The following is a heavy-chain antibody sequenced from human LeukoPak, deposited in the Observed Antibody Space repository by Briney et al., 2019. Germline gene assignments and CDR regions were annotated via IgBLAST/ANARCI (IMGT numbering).Heavy chain of an antibody. J-gene: IGHJ3*02. D-gene: IGHD2-2*01. V-gene: IGHV4-59*01. Sequence: SETLSLTCTVSGGSISSYYWSWIRQPPGKGLEWIGYIYYSGSTNYNPSLKSRVTISVDTSKNQFSLKLSSVTAADTAVYYCAREGDYCSSTSCSYDAFDIWGQGTMVTVSS. CDR1: GGSISSYY. CDR2: IYYSGST. CDR3: AREGDYCSSTSCSYDAFDI.